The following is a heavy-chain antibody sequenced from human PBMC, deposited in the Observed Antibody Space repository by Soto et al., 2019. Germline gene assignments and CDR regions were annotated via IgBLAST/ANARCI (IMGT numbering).Heavy chain of an antibody. D-gene: IGHD2-15*01. V-gene: IGHV1-58*01. J-gene: IGHJ6*02. CDR3: ATGAYCSGGSCSDYYYYYYGMDL. CDR1: GFTFRSFA. Sequence: SVKGSCKTSGFTFRSFAVQGVGQARGQRLEWIGWLVVGTGNTNYAQKFQQRVTISSDRSTNTVSMELSSLTSEDTAVYYCATGAYCSGGSCSDYYYYYYGMDLWGQGTTVTVSS. CDR2: LVVGTGNT.